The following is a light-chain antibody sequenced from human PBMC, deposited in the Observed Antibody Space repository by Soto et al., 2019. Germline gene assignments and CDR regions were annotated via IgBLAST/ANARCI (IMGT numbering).Light chain of an antibody. CDR2: GAS. CDR3: QQYGSAPAWT. Sequence: EIVLTQSPGTLSLSPGARATLSCRASQSISSSYLAWYQQKPGQAPRLLIYGASNRATGIPDRFSGSGSGTDCTLTISRLEPEDFAVYDCQQYGSAPAWTFGQGTKVEIK. CDR1: QSISSSY. V-gene: IGKV3-20*01. J-gene: IGKJ1*01.